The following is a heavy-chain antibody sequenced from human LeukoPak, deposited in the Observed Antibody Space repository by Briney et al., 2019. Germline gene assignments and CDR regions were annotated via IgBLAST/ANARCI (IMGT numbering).Heavy chain of an antibody. CDR2: ISTGSTTI. Sequence: GGSLRLSCAASGFTFRSYGMNWFRQAPGKWLEWVSYISTGSTTISYAYSVKGRFTISRDNAKSSLYLEMNSLRAEDTAMYYCARGFYTPDYWGQGTLVTVSS. CDR1: GFTFRSYG. V-gene: IGHV3-48*01. CDR3: ARGFYTPDY. J-gene: IGHJ4*02.